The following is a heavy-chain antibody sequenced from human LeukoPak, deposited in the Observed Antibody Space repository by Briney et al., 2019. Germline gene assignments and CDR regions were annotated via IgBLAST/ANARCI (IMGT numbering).Heavy chain of an antibody. V-gene: IGHV3-23*01. CDR2: AGSDGFT. CDR1: GFPFSSYA. Sequence: GGSLRLSCAASGFPFSSYAINWVRQAPGKGLEWVSIAGSDGFTQYADSVKGRFTISRDNSKNTVYLQMNRLRVEDTALYYCVRSLDYWGQGTLVTVSS. J-gene: IGHJ4*02. CDR3: VRSLDY.